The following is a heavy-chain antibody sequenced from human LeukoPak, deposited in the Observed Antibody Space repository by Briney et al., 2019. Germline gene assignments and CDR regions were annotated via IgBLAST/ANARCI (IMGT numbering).Heavy chain of an antibody. CDR3: ARDSSSSWYYLEY. D-gene: IGHD6-13*01. V-gene: IGHV1-18*01. CDR1: GYILTSYG. J-gene: IGHJ4*02. CDR2: ISAYHGVT. Sequence: ASVKVSCKASGYILTSYGITWVRQAPGQGLEWMGRISAYHGVTKYAQKFQGRVTMTTDTSTNTAYMEVRSLRSDDTAVYYCARDSSSSWYYLEYWGQGTLVTVSS.